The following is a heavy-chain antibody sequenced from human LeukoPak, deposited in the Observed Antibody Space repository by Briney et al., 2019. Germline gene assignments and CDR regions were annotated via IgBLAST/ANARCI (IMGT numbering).Heavy chain of an antibody. V-gene: IGHV3-48*03. CDR3: ARDPGSGYEEHFDY. Sequence: GGSLRLSCAASGFTFSSYEMNWVRQAPGKGLEWVSYISSSGSTIYYADSVKGRFTISRDNSKNTLYLQMDSLRAEDTAVYYCARDPGSGYEEHFDYWGQGTLVTVSS. CDR2: ISSSGSTI. J-gene: IGHJ4*02. D-gene: IGHD5-12*01. CDR1: GFTFSSYE.